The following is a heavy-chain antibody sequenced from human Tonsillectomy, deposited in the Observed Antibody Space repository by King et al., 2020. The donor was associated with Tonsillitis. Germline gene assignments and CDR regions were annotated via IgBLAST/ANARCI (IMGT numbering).Heavy chain of an antibody. CDR2: ISYDGSNK. D-gene: IGHD2-2*01. Sequence: QVQLQESGGGVVQPGRSLRLSCAASGFTFSSYGMHWVRQAPGKGLEWVAVISYDGSNKYYADSVKGRFTISRDNSKNTLYLQMNSLRAEDTAVYYCAKDGPGYCSSTRWLCPYGMDVWGQGTTVTVSS. J-gene: IGHJ6*02. V-gene: IGHV3-30*18. CDR3: AKDGPGYCSSTRWLCPYGMDV. CDR1: GFTFSSYG.